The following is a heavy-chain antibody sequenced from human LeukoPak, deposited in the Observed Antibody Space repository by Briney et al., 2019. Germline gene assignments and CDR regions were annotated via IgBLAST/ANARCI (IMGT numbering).Heavy chain of an antibody. CDR1: GYTFTGYY. CDR3: ARVGTYWGYFDY. CDR2: INPNSGGT. Sequence: ASVKVSCKASGYTFTGYYMHWVRQAPGQGLEWMGWINPNSGGTNYAQKFQGRVTLTRDTSIGTAYLELSSLKSDDTAVYYCARVGTYWGYFDYWGQGTLVTVSS. V-gene: IGHV1-2*02. D-gene: IGHD1-26*01. J-gene: IGHJ4*02.